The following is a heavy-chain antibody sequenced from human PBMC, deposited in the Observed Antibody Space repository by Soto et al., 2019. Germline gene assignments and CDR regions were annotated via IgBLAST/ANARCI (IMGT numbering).Heavy chain of an antibody. D-gene: IGHD2-8*02. CDR3: ARDRVYTGGSDADY. V-gene: IGHV1-18*01. CDR1: GYTFSNYA. J-gene: IGHJ4*02. CDR2: INTGSGYT. Sequence: QVHLVQSGAEVKKPGSSVRVSCKTSGYTFSNYAISWVRQAPGQGLEWMGWINTGSGYTNYAHDRVTMTKDASTYTAYLEVTSLRSDDTAIYSCARDRVYTGGSDADYCGQGTLVTVSS.